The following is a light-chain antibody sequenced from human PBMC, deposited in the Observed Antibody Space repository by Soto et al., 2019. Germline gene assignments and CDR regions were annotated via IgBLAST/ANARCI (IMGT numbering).Light chain of an antibody. V-gene: IGKV1-5*01. CDR2: DAS. CDR1: QSINRW. J-gene: IGKJ1*01. CDR3: QQYTNTNNPWM. Sequence: DIQMTQSPSTLSASDGDRVTITCRASQSINRWLAWYQQKPGKAPKLLVYDASTLQSGVASRFSGSGSGTEFTLIISGLQPDDSATYYCQQYTNTNNPWMFGQGTKVDI.